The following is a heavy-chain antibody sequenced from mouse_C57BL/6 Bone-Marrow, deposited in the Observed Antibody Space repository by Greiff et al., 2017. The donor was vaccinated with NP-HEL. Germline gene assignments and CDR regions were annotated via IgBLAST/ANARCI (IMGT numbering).Heavy chain of an antibody. J-gene: IGHJ4*01. D-gene: IGHD3-2*02. CDR3: ARSSSSGYVEYYAMDY. CDR2: IHPNSGST. CDR1: GYTFTSYW. Sequence: QVQLQQPGAELVKPGASVKLSCKASGYTFTSYWMHWVKQRPGQGLEWIGMIHPNSGSTNYNEKFKSKATLTVDKSSSTAYMQLSSLTSEDSAVYYCARSSSSGYVEYYAMDYWGQGTSVTVSS. V-gene: IGHV1-64*01.